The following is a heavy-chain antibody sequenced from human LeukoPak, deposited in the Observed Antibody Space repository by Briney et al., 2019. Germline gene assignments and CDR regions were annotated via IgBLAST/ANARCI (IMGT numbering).Heavy chain of an antibody. D-gene: IGHD5-24*01. J-gene: IGHJ4*02. Sequence: GGSLRLSCAASGFIFSIYSMNWVRQAPGKGLEWVSYISGSSSTIYYADSVKGRFTISRDNAKNSLYLQMNSLRVEDTAVYYYAREEMATSKFDYWGQGTLVTVSS. V-gene: IGHV3-48*01. CDR3: AREEMATSKFDY. CDR2: ISGSSSTI. CDR1: GFIFSIYS.